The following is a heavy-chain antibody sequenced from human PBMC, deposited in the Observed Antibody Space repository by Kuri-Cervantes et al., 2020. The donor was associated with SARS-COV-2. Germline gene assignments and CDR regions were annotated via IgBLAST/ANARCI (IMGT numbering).Heavy chain of an antibody. V-gene: IGHV3-33*06. CDR2: IWYDGSNK. CDR1: GFTFSSYG. Sequence: GESLKISCAASGFTFSSYGMHWVRQAPGKGLEWVAVIWYDGSNKYYADSVKGRFTISRDNSKNTLYLQMNSLRAEDTAVYYCAKSLLVPTAKSDSWGQGTLVTGSS. J-gene: IGHJ5*01. CDR3: AKSLLVPTAKSDS. D-gene: IGHD2-2*01.